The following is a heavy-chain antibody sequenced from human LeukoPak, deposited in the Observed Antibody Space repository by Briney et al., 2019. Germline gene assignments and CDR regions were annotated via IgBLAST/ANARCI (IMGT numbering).Heavy chain of an antibody. D-gene: IGHD5-18*01. CDR2: INHSGST. CDR3: ALQLWLTAFDY. V-gene: IGHV4-34*01. CDR1: GGSFSGYY. Sequence: SETLSLTCAVYGGSFSGYYWSWIRQPAGKGLEWIGEINHSGSTNYNPSLKSRVTISVDTSKNQFSLKLSSVTAADTAVYYCALQLWLTAFDYWGQGTLVTVSS. J-gene: IGHJ4*02.